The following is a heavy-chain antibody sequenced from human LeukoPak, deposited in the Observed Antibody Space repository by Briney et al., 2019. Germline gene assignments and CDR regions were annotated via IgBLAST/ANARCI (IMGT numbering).Heavy chain of an antibody. D-gene: IGHD6-13*01. CDR3: ARESGIAENAFDI. CDR1: GYTFTGYY. CDR2: INPNSGGT. Sequence: ASVKVSRKASGYTFTGYYMHWVRQAPGQGLEWMGWINPNSGGTNYAQKFQGRVTMTRDTSISTAYMELSRLRSDDTAVYYCARESGIAENAFDIWGQGTMVTVSS. J-gene: IGHJ3*02. V-gene: IGHV1-2*02.